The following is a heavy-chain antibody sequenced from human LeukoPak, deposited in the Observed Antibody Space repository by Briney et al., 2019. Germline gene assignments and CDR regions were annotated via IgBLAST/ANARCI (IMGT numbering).Heavy chain of an antibody. CDR2: IYYSGST. Sequence: PSETLSLTCTVSGGSISSGGYCWSWIRQHPGKGLEWIGYIYYSGSTYYNPSLKSRVTISVDTSKNQFSLKLSSVTAADTAVYYCARDEAAGLFDYWGQGTLVTVSS. CDR3: ARDEAAGLFDY. V-gene: IGHV4-31*03. D-gene: IGHD6-13*01. J-gene: IGHJ4*02. CDR1: GGSISSGGYC.